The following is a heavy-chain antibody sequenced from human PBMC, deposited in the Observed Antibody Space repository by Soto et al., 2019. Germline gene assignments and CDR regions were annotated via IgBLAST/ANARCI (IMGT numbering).Heavy chain of an antibody. CDR3: VIQGIDYLHGLVDV. D-gene: IGHD4-17*01. J-gene: IGHJ6*02. CDR1: SGPDRSHN. CDR2: VYYTGDT. V-gene: IGHV4-59*08. Sequence: QVQLQQSGPRLVKPSETLSLTCTVSSGPDRSHNWGWIRQPPGRGLEWIGYVYYTGDTAYNPSLRGRVTISADTSTNDISLPLNSVTAADTAVYYCVIQGIDYLHGLVDVWCQGTTVSVSS.